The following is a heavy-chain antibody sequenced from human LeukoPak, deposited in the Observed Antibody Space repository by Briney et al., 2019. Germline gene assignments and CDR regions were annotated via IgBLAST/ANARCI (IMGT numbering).Heavy chain of an antibody. D-gene: IGHD1-26*01. V-gene: IGHV4-4*02. J-gene: IGHJ6*02. CDR3: ARDVRGASYSGWYYYYYGMDV. CDR1: GGSISSSNW. Sequence: SETLSLTCAVSGGSISSSNWWSWVRQPPGKGLEWIGEIYHSGSTNYNPSLKSRVTISVDKSKNQFSLKLSSVTAADTAVYYCARDVRGASYSGWYYYYYGMDVWGQGTTVTVSS. CDR2: IYHSGST.